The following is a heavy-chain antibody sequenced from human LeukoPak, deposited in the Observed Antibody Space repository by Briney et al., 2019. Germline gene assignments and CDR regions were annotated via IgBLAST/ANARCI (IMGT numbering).Heavy chain of an antibody. V-gene: IGHV3-21*01. CDR1: RFTFRTYT. D-gene: IGHD2-21*01. Sequence: GGSLRLSCAACRFTFRTYTMNWVRQAPGKGLQWVSSISDSGGATFYADSLRGRFTISRDNAKNSLYLQMNSPTAEDTAVYYCVRGDRRDYWGQGTLVTVSS. CDR3: VRGDRRDY. J-gene: IGHJ4*02. CDR2: ISDSGGAT.